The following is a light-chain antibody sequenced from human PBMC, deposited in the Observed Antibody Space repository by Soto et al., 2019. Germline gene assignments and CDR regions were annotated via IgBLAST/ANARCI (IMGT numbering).Light chain of an antibody. V-gene: IGKV1-39*01. J-gene: IGKJ4*01. CDR2: DAS. CDR3: QQNYRTPLT. CDR1: QSINIY. Sequence: DIQMTQSPSSLSASVGDRVTIACRASQSINIYLSWYQQEPGKAPKLLMYDASSLQSGVPSRFSGSGSGTHFTLTISSLQRKDFATYYCQQNYRTPLTFGGGTKVEIK.